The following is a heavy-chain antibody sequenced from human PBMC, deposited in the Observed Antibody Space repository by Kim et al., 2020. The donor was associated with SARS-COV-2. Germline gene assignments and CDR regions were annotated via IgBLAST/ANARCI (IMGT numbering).Heavy chain of an antibody. CDR3: ARDSVTLSYYYYGMDV. V-gene: IGHV4-59*01. Sequence: LKSRVTISVDTSKNQFSLKLSAVTAAGTAVYYCARDSVTLSYYYYGMDVWGQGTTVTVSS. J-gene: IGHJ6*02.